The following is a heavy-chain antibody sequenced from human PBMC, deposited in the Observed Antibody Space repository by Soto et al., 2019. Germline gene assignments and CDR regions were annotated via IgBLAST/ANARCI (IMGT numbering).Heavy chain of an antibody. CDR3: GPRGAVAPPGY. V-gene: IGHV4-34*02. CDR2: INHIGYT. CDR1: GGSFSDFY. Sequence: QVQLQQWGAGLLKPSETLSLTCAVSGGSFSDFYWTWIRQLPGKGLEWIGEINHIGYTNYNPSLESRVAISVDTSKNQFSLNLRSVTAADTAVYYFGPRGAVAPPGYWGQGTLVTVSS. J-gene: IGHJ1*01. D-gene: IGHD2-15*01.